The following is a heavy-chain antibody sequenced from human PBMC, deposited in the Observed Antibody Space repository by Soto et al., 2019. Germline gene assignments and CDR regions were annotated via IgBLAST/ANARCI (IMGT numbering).Heavy chain of an antibody. CDR3: AKGWGSVTPDY. CDR1: GFTFSNYA. Sequence: EVQLLESGGGLVQPGGSLRLSSAVSGFTFSNYAMSWVRQAPGKGLEGVSAISGSGGSTFYADSVKGRFTISRDNSKNTLYLQMNSLRAEDTAIYYCAKGWGSVTPDYWGQGTLVTVSS. CDR2: ISGSGGST. V-gene: IGHV3-23*01. J-gene: IGHJ4*02. D-gene: IGHD4-17*01.